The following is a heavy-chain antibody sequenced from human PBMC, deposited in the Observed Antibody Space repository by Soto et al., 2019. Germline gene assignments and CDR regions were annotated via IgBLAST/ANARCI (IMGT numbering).Heavy chain of an antibody. D-gene: IGHD3-22*01. Sequence: SETLSLTCAVYGGSLSGYYWSWIRQPPGKGLEWIGEINHSGTTNYRPSLTSRVTISVDTSKTQFSLRLTSVTAADTALYYFARGAYYDGVVPGYNYYYGMDVWGQGTTVTVSS. CDR1: GGSLSGYY. CDR3: ARGAYYDGVVPGYNYYYGMDV. CDR2: INHSGTT. V-gene: IGHV4-34*01. J-gene: IGHJ6*02.